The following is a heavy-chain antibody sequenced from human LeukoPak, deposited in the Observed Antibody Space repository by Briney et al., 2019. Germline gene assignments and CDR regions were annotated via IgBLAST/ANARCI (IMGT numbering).Heavy chain of an antibody. J-gene: IGHJ4*02. CDR3: AKDGRYCSGGSCYAEGY. CDR1: GFTFSSYG. V-gene: IGHV3-30*18. D-gene: IGHD2-15*01. CDR2: ISYDGSNK. Sequence: PGRSLRLSCAASGFTFSSYGMHWVRQAPGKGLEWVAVISYDGSNKYYADSVKGRFTISRDNSKNTLYLQMNSLRAEDTAVYYCAKDGRYCSGGSCYAEGYWGQGTLVTVSS.